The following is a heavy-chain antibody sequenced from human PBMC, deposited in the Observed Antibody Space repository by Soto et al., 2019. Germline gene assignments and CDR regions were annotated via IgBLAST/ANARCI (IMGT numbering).Heavy chain of an antibody. J-gene: IGHJ3*02. Sequence: SETLSLTCTVSGGSISNYYWSWVRQPPGKGLEWIGYIYDSGSTNYNPSLKSRVTISVDTSKNQFSLKLSSVTAADTAVYYCARGRSGSYYSDAFDIWGQGTMVTVSS. V-gene: IGHV4-59*01. D-gene: IGHD1-26*01. CDR3: ARGRSGSYYSDAFDI. CDR2: IYDSGST. CDR1: GGSISNYY.